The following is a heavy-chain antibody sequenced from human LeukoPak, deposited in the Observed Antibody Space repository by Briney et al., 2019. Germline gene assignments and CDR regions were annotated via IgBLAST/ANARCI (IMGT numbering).Heavy chain of an antibody. CDR3: AGWGYSSGWQLYYYYMDV. CDR2: IYYSGST. J-gene: IGHJ6*03. CDR1: GGSISSYY. Sequence: SETLSLTCTVSGGSISSYYWSWIRQPPGKGLGWIGYIYYSGSTYYNPSLQSRVTKSVDTSKNQFSLKLSSVTAADTAVYYCAGWGYSSGWQLYYYYMDVWGKGTTVTVSS. D-gene: IGHD6-19*01. V-gene: IGHV4-59*08.